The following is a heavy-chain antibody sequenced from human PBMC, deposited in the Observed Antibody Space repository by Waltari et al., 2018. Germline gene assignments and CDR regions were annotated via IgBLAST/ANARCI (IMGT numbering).Heavy chain of an antibody. D-gene: IGHD3-9*01. J-gene: IGHJ3*02. CDR2: ISWNSCSI. CDR1: GFTFDDYA. V-gene: IGHV3-9*03. CDR3: AKGVLRYFDWFQREDAFDI. Sequence: EVQLVESGGGLVQPGRSLRLSCAASGFTFDDYAMHWVRQAPGKGLEWVSGISWNSCSIGYADSVKGRFTISRDNAKNSLYLQMNSLRAEDMALYYCAKGVLRYFDWFQREDAFDIWGQGTMVTVSS.